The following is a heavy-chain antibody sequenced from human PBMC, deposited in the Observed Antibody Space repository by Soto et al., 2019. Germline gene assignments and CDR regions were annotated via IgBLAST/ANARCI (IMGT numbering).Heavy chain of an antibody. J-gene: IGHJ6*03. CDR2: ISSSSSYI. CDR1: GFTFSSYS. D-gene: IGHD4-4*01. Sequence: GGSLKLSCAASGFTFSSYSMNWVRRAPGKGLEWVSSISSSSSYIYYADSVKGRFTISRDNAKNSLYLQMNSLRAEDTAVYYCARAFTVTTYPYYYYYMDVWGKGTTVTVSS. V-gene: IGHV3-21*01. CDR3: ARAFTVTTYPYYYYYMDV.